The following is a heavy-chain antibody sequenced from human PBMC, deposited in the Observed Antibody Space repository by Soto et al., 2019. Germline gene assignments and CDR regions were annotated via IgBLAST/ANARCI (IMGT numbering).Heavy chain of an antibody. V-gene: IGHV4-31*03. CDR1: GGPISSGGYY. D-gene: IGHD5-12*01. J-gene: IGHJ4*02. Sequence: PSETLSLTCTVSGGPISSGGYYWNWIRQHPGKGLEWIGYIFYSGSTYYNPSLKSRVTISVDMSKNQFSLRLSSVTAADTAVYYCARDPGDGYNDYWGKGTLVTVSS. CDR2: IFYSGST. CDR3: ARDPGDGYNDY.